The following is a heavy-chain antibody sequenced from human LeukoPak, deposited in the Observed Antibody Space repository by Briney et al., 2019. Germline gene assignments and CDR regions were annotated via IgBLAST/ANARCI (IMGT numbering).Heavy chain of an antibody. CDR3: ARWEIRGTAHQLDY. V-gene: IGHV3-7*03. Sequence: GGSLRLSCAASGFTFSIYSMNWVRQAPGKGLEWVANINQDGSAKYYVDSVKGRFTISRDNAKNSMCLQMNRLRVEDTAVYYCARWEIRGTAHQLDYWGQGTLVTVSS. CDR2: INQDGSAK. J-gene: IGHJ4*02. D-gene: IGHD1-7*01. CDR1: GFTFSIYS.